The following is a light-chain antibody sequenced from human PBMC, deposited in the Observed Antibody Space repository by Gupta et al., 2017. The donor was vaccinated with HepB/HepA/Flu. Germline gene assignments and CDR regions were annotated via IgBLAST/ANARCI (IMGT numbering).Light chain of an antibody. CDR1: RSNIGSNT. V-gene: IGLV1-44*01. CDR3: SSWDDSRNGLI. CDR2: INN. Sequence: QSVLTQPPSVSDIPGQRVTISCSGSRSNIGSNTVNWYQQLPGTAPKLLIYINNQRPSGVPARFSGSKSGTSASLAISGLQAEDEADYYCSSWDDSRNGLIFGGGTKVTVL. J-gene: IGLJ2*01.